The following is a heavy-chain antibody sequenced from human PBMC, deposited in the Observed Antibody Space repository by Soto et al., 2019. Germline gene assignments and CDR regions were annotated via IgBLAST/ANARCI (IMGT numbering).Heavy chain of an antibody. V-gene: IGHV3-48*03. CDR1: GFTFSSYA. Sequence: EVQLVESGGGLVQPGGSLRLSCAASGFTFSSYAMNWVRQAPGKGLEWVSYISSSGSTIYYADSVKGRFTISRDNAKNSLYLQLNSLRAEDTAVYYCARESPLGTFDYWGQGTLVTVSS. J-gene: IGHJ4*02. D-gene: IGHD7-27*01. CDR3: ARESPLGTFDY. CDR2: ISSSGSTI.